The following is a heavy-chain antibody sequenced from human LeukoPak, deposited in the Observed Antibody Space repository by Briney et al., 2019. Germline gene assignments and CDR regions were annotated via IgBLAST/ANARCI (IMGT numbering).Heavy chain of an antibody. CDR1: GFTFSTYA. CDR3: VRPRETAAACEAFRY. D-gene: IGHD6-25*01. Sequence: GGSLRLSCSASGFTFSTYAMHWVRQAPGKGLEYVSAINSDGSSTYYADSVRGRFTISRDNFKNTLYLQMSSLRDEDTAVYYCVRPRETAAACEAFRYWGRGTLVTVSS. J-gene: IGHJ4*02. CDR2: INSDGSST. V-gene: IGHV3-64D*06.